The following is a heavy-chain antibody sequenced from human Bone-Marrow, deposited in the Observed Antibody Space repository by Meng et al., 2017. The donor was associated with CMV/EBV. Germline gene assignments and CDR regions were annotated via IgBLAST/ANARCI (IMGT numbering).Heavy chain of an antibody. CDR2: IYYSGST. V-gene: IGHV4-39*01. D-gene: IGHD7-27*01. CDR3: ASLTRGYYLDY. Sequence: TCTVSGGSISSSSDYWGWIRQPPGKGLEWIGSIYYSGSTYYNPSLKSRVTISVDTSKNQFSLKLSSVTAADTAVYYCASLTRGYYLDYWGQGTLVTVSS. J-gene: IGHJ4*02. CDR1: GGSISSSSDY.